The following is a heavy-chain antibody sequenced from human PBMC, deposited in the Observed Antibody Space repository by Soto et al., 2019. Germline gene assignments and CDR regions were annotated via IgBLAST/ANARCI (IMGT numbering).Heavy chain of an antibody. V-gene: IGHV4-34*01. CDR2: INHSGST. J-gene: IGHJ4*02. CDR1: GGSFSGYY. CDR3: ATLNSYGDYPTDY. D-gene: IGHD4-17*01. Sequence: QVQLQQWGAGLLKPSETLSLTCAVYGGSFSGYYWSWIRQPPGKGLEWIGEINHSGSTNYNPSLKSRVTISVDTSKNQFSLKLSSVTAADTAVYYCATLNSYGDYPTDYWGQGTPVTVSS.